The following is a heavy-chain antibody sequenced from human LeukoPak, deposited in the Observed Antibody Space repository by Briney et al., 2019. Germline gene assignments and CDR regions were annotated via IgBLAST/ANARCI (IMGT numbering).Heavy chain of an antibody. D-gene: IGHD6-13*01. CDR3: ARAAYGSTYLFDS. J-gene: IGHJ4*02. CDR1: GGSIRSYY. Sequence: SETLSLTCTVSGGSIRSYYWSWIRQPPGKGLEWSAYIYYSGSTNYNPSLNGRATISVDTSKNQFSLKVTSVTAADTAIYYCARAAYGSTYLFDSWGQGTLVTVSS. V-gene: IGHV4-59*01. CDR2: IYYSGST.